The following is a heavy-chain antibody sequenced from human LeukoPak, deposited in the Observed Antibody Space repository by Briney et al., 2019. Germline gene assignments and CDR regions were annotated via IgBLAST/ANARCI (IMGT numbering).Heavy chain of an antibody. CDR2: IYYSGST. CDR3: ARDRIAVAGTGYYYYYMDV. CDR1: GGSISSYY. J-gene: IGHJ6*03. Sequence: PSETLSLTCTVSGGSISSYYWSWIRQPPGKGLEWIGYIYYSGSTNYNPSLKSRVTISVDTSKNQFSLKLSSVTAADTAVYYCARDRIAVAGTGYYYYYMDVWGKGTTVTVSS. D-gene: IGHD6-19*01. V-gene: IGHV4-59*01.